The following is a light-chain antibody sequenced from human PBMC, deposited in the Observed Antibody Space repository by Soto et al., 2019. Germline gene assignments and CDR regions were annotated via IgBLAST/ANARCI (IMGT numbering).Light chain of an antibody. Sequence: QSALTQPASVSGSPGQSITISCTGTSSDVGGYNYVSWYQQHPGKAPKLMIYDVSNRPSGVSNRFSGSKSGNTASLTISGLHAEDEADYYCSSYTSSSTLPDVFGTGTKLTVL. CDR2: DVS. V-gene: IGLV2-14*01. CDR1: SSDVGGYNY. CDR3: SSYTSSSTLPDV. J-gene: IGLJ1*01.